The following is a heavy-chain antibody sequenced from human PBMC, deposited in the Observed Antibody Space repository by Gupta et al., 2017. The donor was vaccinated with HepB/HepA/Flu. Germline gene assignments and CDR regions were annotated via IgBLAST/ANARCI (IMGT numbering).Heavy chain of an antibody. J-gene: IGHJ4*02. D-gene: IGHD3-3*01. CDR2: NQHSGST. CDR1: GGSLSGYY. V-gene: IGHV4-34*01. CDR3: ARNDFWIGDSEVDADY. Sequence: QVRLQQWGAGLLKPSETLSLTCAVYGGSLSGYYRSWIRQSPEKGMELIRENQHSGSTNYNPSLKSRDTMSVDTTKSQFSLVLTSGTAADTAVYDCARNDFWIGDSEVDADYWGQGTPGTVSS.